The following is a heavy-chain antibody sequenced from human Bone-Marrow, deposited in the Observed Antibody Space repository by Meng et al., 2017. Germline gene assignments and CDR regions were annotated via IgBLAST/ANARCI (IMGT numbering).Heavy chain of an antibody. CDR3: TWDDKAVSDY. D-gene: IGHD3-9*01. Sequence: EVQLVESGGGLVKPGGSLRLSCAASGFYFSNAWMSWVRQAPGKGLEWVGRIKSNTDGGTAEYATPVTGRFTISRDDSYSTLYLQMSGLRIDDTGIYYCTWDDKAVSDYWGQGTLVTVFS. CDR1: GFYFSNAW. V-gene: IGHV3-15*01. CDR2: IKSNTDGGTA. J-gene: IGHJ4*02.